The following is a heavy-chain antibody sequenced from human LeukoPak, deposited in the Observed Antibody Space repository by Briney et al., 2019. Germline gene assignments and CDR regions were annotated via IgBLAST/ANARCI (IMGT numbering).Heavy chain of an antibody. CDR2: IKQDGSEK. J-gene: IGHJ3*02. V-gene: IGHV3-7*01. CDR1: GFTFSSYS. D-gene: IGHD6-13*01. CDR3: ARRVYAFDI. Sequence: GGSLRLSCAASGFTFSSYSMNWVRQAPGKGLEWVANIKQDGSEKYYVDSVKGRFTISRDNAKNSLYLQMNSLRAEDTAVYYCARRVYAFDIWGQGTMVTVSS.